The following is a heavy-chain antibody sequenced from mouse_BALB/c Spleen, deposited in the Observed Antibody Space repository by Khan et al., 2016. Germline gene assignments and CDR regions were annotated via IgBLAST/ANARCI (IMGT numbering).Heavy chain of an antibody. CDR1: GFNIKDYY. Sequence: VQLKESGAELVRSGASVRLSCTASGFNIKDYYIHWVKQRPEQGLEWIGWIDPENGATEYAPKFQGKATLTADTSSNPADLQPSRLTSEDTAVCYCNAICYGNCIYFDYWGQGTTLTVSS. D-gene: IGHD2-1*01. J-gene: IGHJ2*01. V-gene: IGHV14-4*02. CDR2: IDPENGAT. CDR3: NAICYGNCIYFDY.